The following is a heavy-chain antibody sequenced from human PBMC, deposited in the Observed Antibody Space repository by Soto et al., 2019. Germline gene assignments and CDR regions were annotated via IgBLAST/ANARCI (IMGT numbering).Heavy chain of an antibody. V-gene: IGHV1-8*01. Sequence: QVQLVQSGAEVKKPGASVKVSCKASGYTFSNYNINWVRQATGQGLEWMGWMNPDSGNTGYGQKFQGRVTMTRNTTKSTAYMELTTRRSEDAAVYYCAGWRRDRILAGLIIPDDMDVLGPGTKVPVSS. CDR3: AGWRRDRILAGLIIPDDMDV. CDR1: GYTFSNYN. J-gene: IGHJ6*02. CDR2: MNPDSGNT. D-gene: IGHD3-3*01.